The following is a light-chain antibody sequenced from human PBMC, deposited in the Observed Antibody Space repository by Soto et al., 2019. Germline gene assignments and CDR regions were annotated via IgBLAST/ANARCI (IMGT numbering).Light chain of an antibody. Sequence: DIQMTQSPSSLPASVGDRVTLTCRASQSISTYLNWYPQKPGKAPKLLIYAASSFQSGVPSRLSGSGSGTDFTLTISSLQPEDFATYYCQQSYTIPYTFGQGTKLEIK. J-gene: IGKJ2*01. CDR3: QQSYTIPYT. V-gene: IGKV1-39*01. CDR1: QSISTY. CDR2: AAS.